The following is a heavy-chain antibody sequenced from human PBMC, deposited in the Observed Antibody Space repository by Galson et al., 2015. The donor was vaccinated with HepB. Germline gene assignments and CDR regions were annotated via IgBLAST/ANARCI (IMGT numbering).Heavy chain of an antibody. CDR1: GGSLNNYF. CDR2: IYISGNT. Sequence: SETLSLTCTISDVSGGSLNNYFWSWIRQPAGKGLEWIGPIYISGNTKYNPSLTSRFTMSIDTSKRQFSLKLSSVTAADTAVYYCARSRYCSGGVCSISYYYHHGMDVWGQGTTVTVSS. J-gene: IGHJ6*02. D-gene: IGHD2-15*01. CDR3: ARSRYCSGGVCSISYYYHHGMDV. V-gene: IGHV4-4*07.